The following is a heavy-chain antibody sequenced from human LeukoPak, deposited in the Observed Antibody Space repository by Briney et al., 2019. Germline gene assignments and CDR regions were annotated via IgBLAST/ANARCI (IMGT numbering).Heavy chain of an antibody. CDR3: ASYSIYYYYMDV. D-gene: IGHD6-13*01. CDR1: GVSISSSSYD. CDR2: IYYSGNT. Sequence: SETLSLTCTVSGVSISSSSYDWGGLRQPPGKGLEWIGSIYYSGNTYYHPSPKRQLTITVDTSKNQFSLKLSSVTAADTAVYYCASYSIYYYYMDVWGKGTTVTVSS. J-gene: IGHJ6*03. V-gene: IGHV4-39*01.